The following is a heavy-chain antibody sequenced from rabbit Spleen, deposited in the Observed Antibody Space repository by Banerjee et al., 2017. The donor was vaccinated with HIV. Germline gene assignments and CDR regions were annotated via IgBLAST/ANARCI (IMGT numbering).Heavy chain of an antibody. CDR2: IDTGSSGFT. CDR1: GVSLSISSY. D-gene: IGHD1-1*01. V-gene: IGHV1S40*01. Sequence: QSLEESGGDLVKPGASLTLTCTASGVSLSISSYMCWVRQAPGKGLEWIACIDTGSSGFTYFATWAKGRFTCSKTSSTTVTLQMTRLTAADTATYFCARDTSSSFSSYGMDLWGPGTLVTVS. J-gene: IGHJ6*01. CDR3: ARDTSSSFSSYGMDL.